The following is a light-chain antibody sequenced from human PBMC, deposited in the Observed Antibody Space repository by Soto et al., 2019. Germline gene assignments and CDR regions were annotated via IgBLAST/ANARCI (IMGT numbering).Light chain of an antibody. CDR3: QQYGSPWT. J-gene: IGKJ1*01. CDR2: GAS. V-gene: IGKV3-20*01. Sequence: ELVLTQSPGTLSLSPGARATLSCRASQSVSSSYLAWYQQKPGQAPRRLIYGASSRATGIPDRFSGSGSGTYFTITISRLSPEVFAVYYCQQYGSPWTFGQGTKVEIK. CDR1: QSVSSSY.